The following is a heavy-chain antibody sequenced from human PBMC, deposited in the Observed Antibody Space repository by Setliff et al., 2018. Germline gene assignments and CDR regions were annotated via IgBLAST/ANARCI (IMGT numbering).Heavy chain of an antibody. Sequence: SETLSLTCTVSGGSISSDYWSWIRQPPGKGLEWIGYIYSSGSTKYNPSLKSRVTISVDTSKNQFSLKLNSVIAADTALYYCARESRFGYSGYDCAFDYWGQGTLVTVSS. CDR1: GGSISSDY. J-gene: IGHJ4*02. CDR2: IYSSGST. V-gene: IGHV4-4*08. D-gene: IGHD5-12*01. CDR3: ARESRFGYSGYDCAFDY.